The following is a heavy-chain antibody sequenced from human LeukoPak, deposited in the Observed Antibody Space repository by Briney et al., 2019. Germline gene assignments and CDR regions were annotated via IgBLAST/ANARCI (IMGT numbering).Heavy chain of an antibody. CDR1: GFTFTSAW. Sequence: PGGSLRLSCAASGFTFTSAWMSWVRQAPGKGLEWVGRIKGKTAAGAPDYVASVKDRFTISRDDSKNTLFLQMSSLKTEDTAVYYCITGDYDFWSGFYSPNHYFGYWGQGTLVTVSS. CDR2: IKGKTAAGAP. CDR3: ITGDYDFWSGFYSPNHYFGY. D-gene: IGHD3-3*01. J-gene: IGHJ4*02. V-gene: IGHV3-15*01.